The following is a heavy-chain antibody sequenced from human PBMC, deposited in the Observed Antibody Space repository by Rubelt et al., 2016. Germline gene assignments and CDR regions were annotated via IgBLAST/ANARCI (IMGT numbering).Heavy chain of an antibody. V-gene: IGHV1-8*01. Sequence: DMHWVRQAPGQGLEWMGWMNPNSGNTGYAQKFQGRVTMTRNTSISTAYMELSSLRSEDTAVYYCARDRYSYGLWYYGMDVWGQGTTVTVSS. CDR2: MNPNSGNT. CDR1: D. D-gene: IGHD5-18*01. J-gene: IGHJ6*02. CDR3: ARDRYSYGLWYYGMDV.